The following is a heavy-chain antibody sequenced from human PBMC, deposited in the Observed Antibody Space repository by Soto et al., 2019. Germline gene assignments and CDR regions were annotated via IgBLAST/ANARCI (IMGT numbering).Heavy chain of an antibody. CDR2: INPNSGGT. V-gene: IGHV1-2*02. J-gene: IGHJ5*02. Sequence: GASVKVSCKASGYIFTDYYIHWVRQAPGQGLEWMGWINPNSGGTDYAQKFQGRVTMTRDTSINTAYMELSNLRSDDTAVFYCARLRIVVGHWGGWFDPWGQGPRVTVSS. CDR1: GYIFTDYY. CDR3: ARLRIVVGHWGGWFDP. D-gene: IGHD2-15*01.